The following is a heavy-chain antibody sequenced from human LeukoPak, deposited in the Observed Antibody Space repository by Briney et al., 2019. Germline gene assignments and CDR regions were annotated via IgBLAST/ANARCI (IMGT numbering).Heavy chain of an antibody. V-gene: IGHV7-4-1*02. J-gene: IGHJ4*02. Sequence: GASVKVSCKASGYTFTDYFMNWVRQAPGQGLEWMGWIHPSTGNPTYAQGFTGRFVFSLDTSVSTTYLQISSLKAEDTAVYFCARAFQSLGGLSLPDYWGQGTLLTVSS. CDR3: ARAFQSLGGLSLPDY. CDR2: IHPSTGNP. D-gene: IGHD3-16*02. CDR1: GYTFTDYF.